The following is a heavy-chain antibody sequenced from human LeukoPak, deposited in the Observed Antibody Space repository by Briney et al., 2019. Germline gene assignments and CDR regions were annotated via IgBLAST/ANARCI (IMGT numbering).Heavy chain of an antibody. V-gene: IGHV1-2*02. Sequence: ASVKVSCKASGYTFTGYYMHWVRQAPGQGLEWMGWINPNSGGTNYAQKFQDRFTMTRDTSISTAYMELSRLRSDDTAVYYCARDLVSWHSSSSGYQYYYMDVWGKGTPVTVSS. J-gene: IGHJ6*03. CDR2: INPNSGGT. CDR1: GYTFTGYY. CDR3: ARDLVSWHSSSSGYQYYYMDV. D-gene: IGHD6-6*01.